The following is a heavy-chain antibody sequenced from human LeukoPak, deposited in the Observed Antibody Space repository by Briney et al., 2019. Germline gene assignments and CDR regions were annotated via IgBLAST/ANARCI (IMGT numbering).Heavy chain of an antibody. CDR3: ARDRFTMVRGVICGYYYYYYMDV. CDR2: IYTSGST. CDR1: GGSISSYY. V-gene: IGHV4-4*07. J-gene: IGHJ6*03. D-gene: IGHD3-10*01. Sequence: KSSETLSLTCTVSGGSISSYYLSWIRQPAGKGLEWIGRIYTSGSTNYNPSLKSRVTMSVDTSKKQFSLKLSSVTAAETAVYSCARDRFTMVRGVICGYYYYYYMDVWGKGTTVTVSS.